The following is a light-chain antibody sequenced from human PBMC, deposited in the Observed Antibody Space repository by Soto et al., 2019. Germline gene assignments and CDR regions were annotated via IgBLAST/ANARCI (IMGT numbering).Light chain of an antibody. V-gene: IGKV1-27*01. CDR3: QKYNSAPQT. CDR1: QGIIDY. Sequence: DIQMTQSPSSLSASVGDRVTITCRASQGIIDYLAWYQQNPGKAPKLLIYAASTLQSGVPSRFSGSGSGTDFTLTISSLQPEDVATYYCQKYNSAPQTFGQGTKVEI. CDR2: AAS. J-gene: IGKJ1*01.